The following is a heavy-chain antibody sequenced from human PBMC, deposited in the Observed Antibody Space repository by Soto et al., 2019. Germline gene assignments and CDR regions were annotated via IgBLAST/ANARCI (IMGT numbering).Heavy chain of an antibody. D-gene: IGHD5-12*01. Sequence: GWSLRLSCASSVFTFSSYAMSWVRQAPGKGLEWVSAISGSGGSTYYADSVKGRLTISRDNSKNTLYLQMNSLRAEDTAVYYCAKALARWWLVDYWGQGTLVTVSS. V-gene: IGHV3-23*01. CDR2: ISGSGGST. CDR3: AKALARWWLVDY. CDR1: VFTFSSYA. J-gene: IGHJ4*02.